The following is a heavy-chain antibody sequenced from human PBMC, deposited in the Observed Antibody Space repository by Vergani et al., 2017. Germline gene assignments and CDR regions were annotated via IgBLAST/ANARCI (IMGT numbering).Heavy chain of an antibody. J-gene: IGHJ3*01. V-gene: IGHV1-2*02. CDR1: GYTFSAYY. CDR3: TKGSVYYHDSAGHGYDPYTGFDL. Sequence: QVQLVQSGAEVKKPGASVKVSCKASGYTFSAYYMHWVRQAPGQGLEWMGWINPNSGGTKYAQKFQGRVTMTRDTSISTAYMELSRLRFEDTAVYFCTKGSVYYHDSAGHGYDPYTGFDLWGQGTLVTVSS. D-gene: IGHD5-12*01. CDR2: INPNSGGT.